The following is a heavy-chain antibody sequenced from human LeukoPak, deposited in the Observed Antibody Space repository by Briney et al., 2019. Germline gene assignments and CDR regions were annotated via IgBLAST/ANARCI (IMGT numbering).Heavy chain of an antibody. CDR3: ARQGYSYGFDY. Sequence: GGTLRLSCAASGFTFSSYDMHWVRQATGKGLEWVSAIGTAGDTYYPGSVKGRFTISRENAKNSLYLQMNSLRAGDTAVYYCARQGYSYGFDYWGQGTLVTVSS. V-gene: IGHV3-13*01. D-gene: IGHD5-18*01. J-gene: IGHJ4*02. CDR1: GFTFSSYD. CDR2: IGTAGDT.